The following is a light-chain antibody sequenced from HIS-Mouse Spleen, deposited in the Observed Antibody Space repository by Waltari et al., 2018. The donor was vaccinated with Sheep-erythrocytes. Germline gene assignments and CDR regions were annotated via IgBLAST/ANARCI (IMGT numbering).Light chain of an antibody. CDR1: SSDVGGYNY. CDR3: CSYAGSYTLV. V-gene: IGLV2-11*01. CDR2: DVS. Sequence: QSALTQPRSVSGSPGQSVTISCTGTSSDVGGYNYVSWYQQHPGKAPKLMISDVSKRPSGVPDRFSGSKSRNTASLTIAGLQAEDEADYYCCSYAGSYTLVFGGGTKLTVL. J-gene: IGLJ2*01.